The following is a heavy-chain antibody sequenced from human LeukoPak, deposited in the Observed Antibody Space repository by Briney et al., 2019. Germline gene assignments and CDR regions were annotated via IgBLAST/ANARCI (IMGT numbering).Heavy chain of an antibody. J-gene: IGHJ5*02. Sequence: ASVKVSCKASGYTFTGYYMHWVRQAPGQGLEWMGWINPNSGGTNYAQKFQGRVTMTRDTSISTAYVELSRLRSDDTAVYYCARGRRREYQLLYNWFNPWGQGTLVTVSS. CDR3: ARGRRREYQLLYNWFNP. CDR1: GYTFTGYY. D-gene: IGHD2-2*01. V-gene: IGHV1-2*02. CDR2: INPNSGGT.